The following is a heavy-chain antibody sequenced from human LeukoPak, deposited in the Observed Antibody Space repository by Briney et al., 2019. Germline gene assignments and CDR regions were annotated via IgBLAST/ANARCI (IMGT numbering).Heavy chain of an antibody. CDR3: ARERYYYDSSGYYYYFDY. D-gene: IGHD3-22*01. CDR2: IIPILGIA. V-gene: IGHV1-69*04. CDR1: GGTFSSYA. J-gene: IGHJ4*02. Sequence: SVKVSCKASGGTFSSYAISWVRQAPGQGLEWMGRIIPILGIANYAQKFQGRVTITADKSTSTAYMELSSLRSEDTAVYYCARERYYYDSSGYYYYFDYWGQGTLVTVSS.